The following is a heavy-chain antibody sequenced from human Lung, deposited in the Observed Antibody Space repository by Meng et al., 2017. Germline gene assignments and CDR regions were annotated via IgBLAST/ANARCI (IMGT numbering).Heavy chain of an antibody. CDR3: ARDEDISAAGKLFGDY. J-gene: IGHJ4*02. V-gene: IGHV1-2*06. CDR1: GYNFPDYW. CDR2: IDPKSGDT. Sequence: VALVQSGAEVKKPGASVKVSCKPSGYNFPDYWLHWVRRAPGQGLEWMGRIDPKSGDTHYAQRFQGRFTMTGDTSISTAYMELSGLRSDDTAMYYCARDEDISAAGKLFGDYWGQGTLVTVSS. D-gene: IGHD6-13*01.